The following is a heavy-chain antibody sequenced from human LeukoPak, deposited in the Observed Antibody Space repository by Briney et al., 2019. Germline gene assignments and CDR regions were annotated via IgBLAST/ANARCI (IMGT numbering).Heavy chain of an antibody. D-gene: IGHD2-15*01. CDR1: GFTFSSYA. Sequence: GGSLRLSCAASGFTFSSYAMSRVRQAPGKGLEWVSAISGSGGSTYYADSVKGRFTISRDNSKNTLYLQMNSLRAEDTAVYYCAKGSGGSSVPAAFDYWGRGTLVTVSS. V-gene: IGHV3-23*01. CDR2: ISGSGGST. J-gene: IGHJ4*02. CDR3: AKGSGGSSVPAAFDY.